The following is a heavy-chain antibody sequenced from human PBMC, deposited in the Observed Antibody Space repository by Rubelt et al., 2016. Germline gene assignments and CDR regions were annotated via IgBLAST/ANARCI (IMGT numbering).Heavy chain of an antibody. V-gene: IGHV1-18*01. D-gene: IGHD4-23*01. CDR3: ARDVGGNSVLYYFDY. Sequence: QVQLVQSGAEVKKPGSSVKVSCKASGDTFSSYAISWVRQAPGQGLEWMGWISAYNGNTNYAQKLQGRVTMTTDTSTSTAYMELRSLRSDDTAVYYCARDVGGNSVLYYFDYWGQGTLVTVSS. CDR2: ISAYNGNT. J-gene: IGHJ4*02. CDR1: GDTFSSYA.